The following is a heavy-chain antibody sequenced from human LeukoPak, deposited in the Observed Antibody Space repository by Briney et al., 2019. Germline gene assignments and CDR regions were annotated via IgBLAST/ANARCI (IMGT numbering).Heavy chain of an antibody. Sequence: GGSLRLSWAASGFTFSDYYMSWIRQAPGKGLEWVSYISSSGSTIYYADSVKGRFTISRDNAKNSLYLQMNSLRAEDTAVYYCARDRSRYCSGGSCYSALFDYWGQGTPVTVSS. CDR3: ARDRSRYCSGGSCYSALFDY. D-gene: IGHD2-15*01. CDR2: ISSSGSTI. J-gene: IGHJ4*02. CDR1: GFTFSDYY. V-gene: IGHV3-11*01.